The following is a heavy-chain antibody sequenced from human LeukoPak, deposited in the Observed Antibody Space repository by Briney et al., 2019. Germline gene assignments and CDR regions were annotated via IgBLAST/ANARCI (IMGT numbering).Heavy chain of an antibody. CDR3: ARATAAAAHGY. Sequence: PSETLSLTCTVSGGSIYSGSYYWSWIRQPAGKGLEWIGRIYTSGSTNYNPSLKSRVTMSVDTSKNQFSLKLSSVTAADTAVYYCARATAAAAHGYWGQGTLVTVSS. D-gene: IGHD6-13*01. CDR2: IYTSGST. V-gene: IGHV4-61*02. J-gene: IGHJ4*02. CDR1: GGSIYSGSYY.